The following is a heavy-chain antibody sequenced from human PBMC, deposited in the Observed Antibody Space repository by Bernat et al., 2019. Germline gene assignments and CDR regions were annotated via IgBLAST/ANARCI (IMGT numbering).Heavy chain of an antibody. CDR3: TRYYDFWSAYTRYYYYGMDV. Sequence: EVQLVESGGGLVKPGRSLRLSCTASGFTFGDYAMSWFRQAPGKGLEWVGFIRSKPYGGTTEYAASVKGRFTISRDDSKNIAYLQMNSLKTEDTAVYYCTRYYDFWSAYTRYYYYGMDVWGQGTTVTVSS. D-gene: IGHD3-3*01. CDR2: IRSKPYGGTT. V-gene: IGHV3-49*05. J-gene: IGHJ6*02. CDR1: GFTFGDYA.